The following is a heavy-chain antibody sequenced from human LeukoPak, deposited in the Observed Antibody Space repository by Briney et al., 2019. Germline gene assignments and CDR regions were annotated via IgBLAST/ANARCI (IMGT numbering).Heavy chain of an antibody. Sequence: PSETLSLTCTVSGGSISSSSYYWGWIRQPPGKGLEWIGRIYTSGSTNYNPSLKSRVTMSVDTSKNQFSLKLSSVTAADTAVYYCARDSDYYDSSGYPQPLFDYWGQGTLVTVSS. CDR2: IYTSGST. V-gene: IGHV4-39*07. CDR3: ARDSDYYDSSGYPQPLFDY. D-gene: IGHD3-22*01. CDR1: GGSISSSSYY. J-gene: IGHJ4*02.